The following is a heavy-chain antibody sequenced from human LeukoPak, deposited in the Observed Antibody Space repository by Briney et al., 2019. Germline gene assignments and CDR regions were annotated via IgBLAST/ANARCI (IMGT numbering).Heavy chain of an antibody. D-gene: IGHD2-2*01. Sequence: GGSLRLSCAASGFTFSSYAMHWVRQAPGKGLEWVSYISSSSSTIYYADSVKGRFTISRGNAKNSLYLQMNSLRDEDTAVYYCARDADFSLVAPANNWFDPWGQGTLVTVSS. CDR3: ARDADFSLVAPANNWFDP. V-gene: IGHV3-48*02. J-gene: IGHJ5*02. CDR1: GFTFSSYA. CDR2: ISSSSSTI.